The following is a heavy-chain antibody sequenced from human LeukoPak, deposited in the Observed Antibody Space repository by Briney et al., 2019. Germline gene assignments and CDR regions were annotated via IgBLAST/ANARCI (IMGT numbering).Heavy chain of an antibody. D-gene: IGHD5-12*01. J-gene: IGHJ4*02. V-gene: IGHV3-23*01. CDR3: AKEGYSGYGAFDY. Sequence: GGSLRLSCAASGFTLTNYAMSWVRQAPGKGLEWVSAITGSGRSTYYADSVRGRFTISRDNYKNTLYLQMNSLRAEDTAVYYCAKEGYSGYGAFDYWGQGTLVTVSS. CDR2: ITGSGRST. CDR1: GFTLTNYA.